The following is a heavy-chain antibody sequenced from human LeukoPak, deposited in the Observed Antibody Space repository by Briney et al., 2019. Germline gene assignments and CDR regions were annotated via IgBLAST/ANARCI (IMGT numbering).Heavy chain of an antibody. CDR3: TRAPVPGNY. D-gene: IGHD3-10*01. CDR1: GYTFTTYD. J-gene: IGHJ4*02. CDR2: MNPHSGNT. V-gene: IGHV1-8*01. Sequence: ASMKVSCKASGYTFTTYDINWVRQASGQGLEWTGWMNPHSGNTGYAQKFQGRVTMTRDTSINTAYMELSSLTSDDTAVYYCTRAPVPGNYWGQGTLVTVSS.